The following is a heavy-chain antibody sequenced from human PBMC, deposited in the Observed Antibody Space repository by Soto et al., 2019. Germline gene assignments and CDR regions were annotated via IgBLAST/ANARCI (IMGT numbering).Heavy chain of an antibody. J-gene: IGHJ6*02. CDR3: ARGHSTDCSNGVCSFFYNHEMDV. Sequence: GASVKVSCKASGYSFSDYHIHWVRQAPGQGLEWLGRINPKSGGTSSAQKFQGWVTMTRDTSISTAYMELTRLRSDDTAVYFCARGHSTDCSNGVCSFFYNHEMDVWGQGTRVTVSS. CDR2: INPKSGGT. V-gene: IGHV1-2*04. CDR1: GYSFSDYH. D-gene: IGHD2-8*01.